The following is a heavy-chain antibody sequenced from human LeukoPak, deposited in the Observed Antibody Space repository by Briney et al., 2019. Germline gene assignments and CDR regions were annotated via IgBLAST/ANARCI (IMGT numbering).Heavy chain of an antibody. D-gene: IGHD2-2*01. V-gene: IGHV1-69*13. J-gene: IGHJ5*02. CDR2: IIPIFGTA. CDR3: ARGGRSYCGSTSCYFNNWFDP. Sequence: ASVKVSCKASGGTFSSYAISWVRQAPGQGLEWMGGIIPIFGTANYAQKFQGRVTITADESTSTAYMELSSLRSEDTAVYYCARGGRSYCGSTSCYFNNWFDPWGQGTLVTVSS. CDR1: GGTFSSYA.